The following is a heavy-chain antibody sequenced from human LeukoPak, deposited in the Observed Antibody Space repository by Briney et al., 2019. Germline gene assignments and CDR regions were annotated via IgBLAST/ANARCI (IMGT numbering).Heavy chain of an antibody. D-gene: IGHD1-26*01. V-gene: IGHV3-30*01. J-gene: IGHJ4*02. CDR1: GFTFSSYA. CDR3: ARVGSRSGSYYLDY. CDR2: ISYDGSNK. Sequence: GRSLRLSCAASGFTFSSYAMHWVRQAPGKGLEWVAVISYDGSNKYYADSVKGRFTISRDNSKNTLYLQMNSLRAEDTAVYYCARVGSRSGSYYLDYWGQGTLVTVSS.